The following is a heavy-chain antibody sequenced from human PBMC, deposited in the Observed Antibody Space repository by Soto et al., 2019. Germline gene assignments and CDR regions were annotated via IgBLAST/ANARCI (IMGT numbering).Heavy chain of an antibody. J-gene: IGHJ3*02. CDR1: GGSFSGYY. D-gene: IGHD3-22*01. V-gene: IGHV4-34*01. CDR2: INHSGST. Sequence: QVQLQQWGAGLLKPSETLSLTCAVYGGSFSGYYWSWIRQPPGKGLEWIGEINHSGSTNYNPSLTNQVTIXXDXSXXQFSLKLSSVTAADTAVYYCARERLDSSVTDAFDIWGQGTMVTVSS. CDR3: ARERLDSSVTDAFDI.